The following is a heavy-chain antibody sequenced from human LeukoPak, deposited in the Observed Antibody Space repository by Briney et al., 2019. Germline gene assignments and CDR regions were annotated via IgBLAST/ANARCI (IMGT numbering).Heavy chain of an antibody. D-gene: IGHD3-10*01. Sequence: PGGSLRLSCAPSGFTFSSYGMHWVRQAPGKGLEWVAVISHDGSNKYYADSVKGRFTISRDNTKNTLYLQMNSLRAEDTAVYYCAKVGKSENYYGSERFSYDYYLDVWGKGTTVTISS. J-gene: IGHJ6*03. CDR2: ISHDGSNK. CDR1: GFTFSSYG. CDR3: AKVGKSENYYGSERFSYDYYLDV. V-gene: IGHV3-30*18.